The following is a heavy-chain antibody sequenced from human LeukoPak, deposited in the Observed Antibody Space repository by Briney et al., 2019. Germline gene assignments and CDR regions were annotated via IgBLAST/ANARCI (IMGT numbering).Heavy chain of an antibody. CDR2: INPSGGST. J-gene: IGHJ4*02. CDR3: ARDKGQGVVVTAYFDY. D-gene: IGHD2-21*02. V-gene: IGHV1-46*01. Sequence: ASVKVSCKASGYTFTSYYMHWVRQAPGQGLEWMGIINPSGGSTSYAQKFQGRVTMTRDTSTSTVYMELSSLRSEDTAVYYCARDKGQGVVVTAYFDYWGQGTLFTVSS. CDR1: GYTFTSYY.